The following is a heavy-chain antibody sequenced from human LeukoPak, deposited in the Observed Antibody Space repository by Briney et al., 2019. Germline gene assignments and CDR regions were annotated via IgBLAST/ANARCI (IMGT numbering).Heavy chain of an antibody. Sequence: GESLKISCKGSGYSFTSYWIGWVRQMPGKGLEWMGIIYLRDSDTRYSPSFQGQVTISADKSISTAYLQWSSLKTSDTAMYYCASSTDSKFVYWGQGTLVTVSS. CDR3: ASSTDSKFVY. CDR2: IYLRDSDT. CDR1: GYSFTSYW. V-gene: IGHV5-51*01. J-gene: IGHJ4*02. D-gene: IGHD1-1*01.